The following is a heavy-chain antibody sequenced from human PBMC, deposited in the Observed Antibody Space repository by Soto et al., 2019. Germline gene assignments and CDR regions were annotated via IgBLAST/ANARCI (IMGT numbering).Heavy chain of an antibody. V-gene: IGHV4-30-4*01. CDR1: GGSIRSGDYY. Sequence: SETLSLTCTVSGGSIRSGDYYWGWIRQPPGKGLESIGYIYYSGSTYYNPSLKSRVTISVDTSKNQFSLKLSSVTAADTAVYYCARTGSYYDILTGYSYNWFDPWGQGTLVTVSS. D-gene: IGHD3-9*01. CDR3: ARTGSYYDILTGYSYNWFDP. CDR2: IYYSGST. J-gene: IGHJ5*02.